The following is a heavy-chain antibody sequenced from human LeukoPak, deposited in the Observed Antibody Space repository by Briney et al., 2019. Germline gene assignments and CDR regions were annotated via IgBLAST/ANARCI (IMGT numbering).Heavy chain of an antibody. J-gene: IGHJ4*02. CDR2: IYSGGST. Sequence: GGSLRLSFAASGFTVSSNYMSWVRQAPGKGLEWVSVIYSGGSTYYADSVKGRFTISRDNSKNTLYLQMNSLRAEDTAVYYCARGLAVANDYWGQGTLVTVSS. CDR1: GFTVSSNY. CDR3: ARGLAVANDY. V-gene: IGHV3-53*01. D-gene: IGHD6-19*01.